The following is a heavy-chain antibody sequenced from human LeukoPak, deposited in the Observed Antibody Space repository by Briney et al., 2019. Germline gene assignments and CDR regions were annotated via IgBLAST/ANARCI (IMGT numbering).Heavy chain of an antibody. CDR1: GYTFTSYY. Sequence: GASVKVSCKASGYTFTSYYMHWVRQAPGQGLEWMGIINPSGGTTSYAQKFQGRVTMTRDTSTSTVYTELSSLRSEDTAVYYCARERELRPPYFDYWGQGTLVTVSS. J-gene: IGHJ4*02. D-gene: IGHD1-26*01. CDR3: ARERELRPPYFDY. V-gene: IGHV1-46*01. CDR2: INPSGGTT.